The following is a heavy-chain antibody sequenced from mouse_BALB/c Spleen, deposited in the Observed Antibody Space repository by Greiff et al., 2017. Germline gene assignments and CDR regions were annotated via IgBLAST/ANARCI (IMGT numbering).Heavy chain of an antibody. CDR3: ARQGYRYDDAMDY. CDR2: IWSDGST. CDR1: GFSLTSYG. V-gene: IGHV2-6-2*01. J-gene: IGHJ4*01. Sequence: VQLQQSGPDLVAPSQSLSITCTVSGFSLTSYGVHWVRQPPGKGLEWLVVIWSDGSTTYNSALKSRLSISKDNSKSQVFLKMNSLQTDDTAMYYCARQGYRYDDAMDYWGQGTSVTVSS. D-gene: IGHD2-14*01.